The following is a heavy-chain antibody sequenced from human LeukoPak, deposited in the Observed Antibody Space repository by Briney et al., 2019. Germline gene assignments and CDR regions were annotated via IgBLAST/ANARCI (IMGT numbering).Heavy chain of an antibody. CDR3: ARDAGRTYGMDV. J-gene: IGHJ6*02. CDR1: GFTSSSYS. CDR2: ISSSSSYI. D-gene: IGHD1-26*01. V-gene: IGHV3-21*01. Sequence: GGSLRLSCAASGFTSSSYSMNWVRQAPGKGLEWVSSISSSSSYIYYADSVKGRFTISRDNAKNSLYLQMNSLRAEDTAVYYCARDAGRTYGMDVWGQGTTVTVSS.